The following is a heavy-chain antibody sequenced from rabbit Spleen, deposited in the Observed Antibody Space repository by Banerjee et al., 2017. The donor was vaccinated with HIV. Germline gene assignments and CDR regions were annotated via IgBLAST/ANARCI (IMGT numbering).Heavy chain of an antibody. V-gene: IGHV1S45*01. CDR1: GFSFSDRDV. CDR3: ARDTGSSFSTYGMDL. D-gene: IGHD8-1*01. CDR2: IEADGSGFT. J-gene: IGHJ6*01. Sequence: QQQLEESGGGLVKPEGSLTLACKASGFSFSDRDVMCWVRQAPGKGLEWIACIEADGSGFTYFATWAKGRFTCSKTSSTTVTLQMTRLTVADTATYFCARDTGSSFSTYGMDLWGPGTLVTVS.